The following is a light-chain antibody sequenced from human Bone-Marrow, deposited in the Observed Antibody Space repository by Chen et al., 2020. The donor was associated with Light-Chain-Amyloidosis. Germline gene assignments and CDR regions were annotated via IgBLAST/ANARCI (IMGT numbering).Light chain of an antibody. V-gene: IGLV3-25*03. CDR3: QSADSSGTYEVI. Sequence: SYALTHPPSVSVSPGQTGRITCSGDDLPTKYAYWYQQKPGQAPVLVIHRDTERPSGISERFSGSSSGTTATLTISGVQAEDEADYHCQSADSSGTYEVIFGGGTKLTVL. CDR2: RDT. CDR1: DLPTKY. J-gene: IGLJ2*01.